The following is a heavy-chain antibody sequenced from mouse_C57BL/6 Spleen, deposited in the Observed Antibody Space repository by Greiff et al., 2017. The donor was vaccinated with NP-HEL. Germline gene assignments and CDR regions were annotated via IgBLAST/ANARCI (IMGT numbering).Heavy chain of an antibody. J-gene: IGHJ2*01. CDR2: IYPSDSET. CDR1: GYTFTSYW. V-gene: IGHV1-61*01. D-gene: IGHD1-1*01. CDR3: ARERGYYYGSSYFDY. Sequence: QVQLQQPGAELVRPGSSVKLSCKASGYTFTSYWMDWVKQRPGQGLEWIGNIYPSDSETHYNQKFKDKATLTVNKSSSTAYMQLSSLTSEDSAVYYCARERGYYYGSSYFDYWGQGTTLTVSS.